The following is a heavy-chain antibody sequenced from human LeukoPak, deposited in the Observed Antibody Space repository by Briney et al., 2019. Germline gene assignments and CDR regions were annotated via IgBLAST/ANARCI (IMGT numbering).Heavy chain of an antibody. J-gene: IGHJ4*02. D-gene: IGHD3-10*01. Sequence: GASVKVSCKASGYTFTSYDINWVRQATGQGLEWMGWISANNGNTNYAQKLQGRVTMTTDTSTSTAYMELRSLRSDVTAVYYCARDRLSITIIRGVEGAYWGQGTLVTVSS. CDR3: ARDRLSITIIRGVEGAY. CDR1: GYTFTSYD. V-gene: IGHV1-18*01. CDR2: ISANNGNT.